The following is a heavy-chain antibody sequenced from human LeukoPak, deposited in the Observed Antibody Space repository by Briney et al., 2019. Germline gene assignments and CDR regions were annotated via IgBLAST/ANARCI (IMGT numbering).Heavy chain of an antibody. CDR1: GFTVSSNY. J-gene: IGHJ4*02. Sequence: GGSLRLSCAAFGFTVSSNYMSWVRQAPGKGLEWVSSISGSGGGYSTYYADSVKGRFTISRDTSKNTLYLQMNSLRAEDTAVYYCAKEEWLGKMNYFDHWGQGTLVTVSS. CDR2: ISGSGGGYST. D-gene: IGHD6-19*01. V-gene: IGHV3-23*01. CDR3: AKEEWLGKMNYFDH.